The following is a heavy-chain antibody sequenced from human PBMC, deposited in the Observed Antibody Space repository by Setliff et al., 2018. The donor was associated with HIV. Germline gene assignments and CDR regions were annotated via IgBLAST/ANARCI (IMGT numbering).Heavy chain of an antibody. Sequence: PGGSLRLSCAASGFTFSDYGMTWVRQVPGRGLEWVSSISGTSYIYYADSVKGRFTISRDNAKNSLSLQMNSLRAEDTAVYYCARDRVVGATLDPLDLWGQGTMVTVSS. D-gene: IGHD1-26*01. CDR2: ISGTSYI. CDR3: ARDRVVGATLDPLDL. V-gene: IGHV3-21*01. CDR1: GFTFSDYG. J-gene: IGHJ3*01.